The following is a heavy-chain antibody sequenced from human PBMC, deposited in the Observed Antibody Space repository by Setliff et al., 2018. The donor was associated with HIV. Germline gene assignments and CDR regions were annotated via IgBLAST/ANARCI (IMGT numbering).Heavy chain of an antibody. CDR3: ARGLSFYDHGGFDY. V-gene: IGHV4-4*09. CDR1: GGSISSYY. J-gene: IGHJ4*02. D-gene: IGHD3-16*01. Sequence: TSETLSLTCTVSGGSISSYYWSWIRQPPGKGLEWIGYIYTSGSTNYNPSLKSRVTISVDTSKNQFSLKLSSVTAADTAVYYCARGLSFYDHGGFDYWGQGTLVTVSS. CDR2: IYTSGST.